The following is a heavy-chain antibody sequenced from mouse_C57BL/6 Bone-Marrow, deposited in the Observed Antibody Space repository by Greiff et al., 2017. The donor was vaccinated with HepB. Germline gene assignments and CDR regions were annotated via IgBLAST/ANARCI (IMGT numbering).Heavy chain of an antibody. CDR3: ARSPPYYYGSSYWYFDV. V-gene: IGHV1-82*01. CDR1: GYAFSSSW. J-gene: IGHJ1*03. Sequence: LQESGPELVKPGASVKISCKASGYAFSSSWMNWVKQRPGKGLEWIGRIYPGDGDTNYNGKFKGKATLTADKSSSTAYMQLSSLTSEASAVYFCARSPPYYYGSSYWYFDVWGTGTTVTVSS. CDR2: IYPGDGDT. D-gene: IGHD1-1*01.